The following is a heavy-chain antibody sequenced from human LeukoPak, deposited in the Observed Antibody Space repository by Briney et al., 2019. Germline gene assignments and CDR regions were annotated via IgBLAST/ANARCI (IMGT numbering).Heavy chain of an antibody. CDR3: ARRRHYDSSGYPFDY. CDR1: GFTFDDYG. CDR2: INWNGGST. V-gene: IGHV3-20*01. Sequence: RAGGSLRLSCAASGFTFDDYGMSWVRQAPGKGLEWVSCINWNGGSTGYADSVKGRFTISRDNAKNSLYLQMNSLRAEDTALYHCARRRHYDSSGYPFDYWGQGTLVTVSS. D-gene: IGHD3-22*01. J-gene: IGHJ4*02.